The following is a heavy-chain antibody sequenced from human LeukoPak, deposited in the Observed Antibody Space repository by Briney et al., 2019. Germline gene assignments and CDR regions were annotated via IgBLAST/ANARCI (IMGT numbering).Heavy chain of an antibody. Sequence: GESLRLSCAASGFSVSTSYMSWVCQAPGKGLEYVSVLYDSGDTYYAESVKGRFTISRDNSKNTVYLQMNSLRVEDTAVYYCARAAYDSGGYTANHDFWGQGTLVTVSS. CDR1: GFSVSTSY. D-gene: IGHD3-22*01. V-gene: IGHV3-53*01. CDR3: ARAAYDSGGYTANHDF. CDR2: LYDSGDT. J-gene: IGHJ4*02.